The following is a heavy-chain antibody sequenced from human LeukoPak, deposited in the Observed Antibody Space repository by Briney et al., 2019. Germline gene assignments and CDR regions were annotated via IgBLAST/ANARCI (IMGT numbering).Heavy chain of an antibody. Sequence: ASVKVSCKASGDTFSSYTISSVRQAPGQGLEWMGRIIPILGIANYAQKFQGRVTITADKSTSTAYMELSSLRSEDTAVYYCASLRVTGTYSRDYFYYWDQGTLVTVSS. V-gene: IGHV1-69*02. D-gene: IGHD1-7*01. CDR1: GDTFSSYT. CDR3: ASLRVTGTYSRDYFYY. CDR2: IIPILGIA. J-gene: IGHJ4*02.